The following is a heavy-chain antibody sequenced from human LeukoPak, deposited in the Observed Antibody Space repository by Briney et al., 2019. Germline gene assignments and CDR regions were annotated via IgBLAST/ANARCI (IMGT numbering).Heavy chain of an antibody. CDR3: ARTTFNHYYYYYMDV. D-gene: IGHD4-17*01. CDR2: VYYSGRT. Sequence: SETLSLTCTVSGGSISTYYWNWIRQPPGKGLEWIGYVYYSGRTNYNPSLKSRVTISIDTSKSQFSLKLSSVTAADTAVYYCARTTFNHYYYYYMDVWGKGTTVTISS. V-gene: IGHV4-59*12. J-gene: IGHJ6*03. CDR1: GGSISTYY.